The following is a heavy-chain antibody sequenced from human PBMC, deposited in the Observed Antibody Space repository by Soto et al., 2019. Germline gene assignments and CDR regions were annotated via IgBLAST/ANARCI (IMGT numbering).Heavy chain of an antibody. V-gene: IGHV3-23*01. D-gene: IGHD3-10*01. CDR3: ARDPFSMVRGVIIDDFQH. J-gene: IGHJ1*01. CDR1: GFTFSSYA. Sequence: GGSLRLCCAASGFTFSSYAMSGVRQAPGKGLEWVSAISGSGGITYYADSVKGRFTISRDNAKNSLYLQMNSLRDEDTAVYYCARDPFSMVRGVIIDDFQHSGQGTMVTVSS. CDR2: ISGSGGIT.